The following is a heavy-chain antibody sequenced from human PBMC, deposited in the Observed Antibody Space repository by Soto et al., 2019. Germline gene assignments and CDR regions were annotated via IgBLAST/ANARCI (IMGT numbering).Heavy chain of an antibody. CDR3: GKDPNGDYVGGFEF. D-gene: IGHD4-17*01. V-gene: IGHV3-23*01. J-gene: IGHJ3*01. CDR2: ISASGSRT. Sequence: PGGSLRLSCAASGFIFNNYAMSWVRQAPGKGLEWVPGISASGSRTFYADSVKGRFTVSRDFSKNTLSLQMDSLRAEDTAVYFCGKDPNGDYVGGFEFWGPGTMVTVSS. CDR1: GFIFNNYA.